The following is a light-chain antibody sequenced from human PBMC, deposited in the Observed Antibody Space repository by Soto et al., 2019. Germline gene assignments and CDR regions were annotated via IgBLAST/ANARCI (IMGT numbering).Light chain of an antibody. J-gene: IGLJ1*01. Sequence: SALTQPASVSGSPGRSISISFTGTSSYVGGYNYVSWYQQLPGKAPKLLISEVSNRPSGVSHRFSGSKSGNTASLTISGLQAEDEADYYCSSYRTSGPFVFGTGTKVTVL. CDR2: EVS. V-gene: IGLV2-14*01. CDR1: SSYVGGYNY. CDR3: SSYRTSGPFV.